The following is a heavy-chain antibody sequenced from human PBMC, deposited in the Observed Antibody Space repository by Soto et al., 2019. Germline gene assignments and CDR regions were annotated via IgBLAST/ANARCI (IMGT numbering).Heavy chain of an antibody. V-gene: IGHV3-64*01. Sequence: EVHLVESGGGLVQPGGSLRLSCAASGFTFSYYAMHWVRQAPGKGLEYVSVIGADGGSTYYANSVKGRFTISRDNSKNTLYLQMGSLRAEDMAVYYCAREPPAGGSDCYLLDYWGQGTLVTVSS. CDR1: GFTFSYYA. D-gene: IGHD2-21*02. CDR3: AREPPAGGSDCYLLDY. J-gene: IGHJ4*02. CDR2: IGADGGST.